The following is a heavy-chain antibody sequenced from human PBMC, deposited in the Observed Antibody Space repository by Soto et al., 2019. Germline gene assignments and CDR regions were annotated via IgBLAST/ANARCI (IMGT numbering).Heavy chain of an antibody. V-gene: IGHV3-23*01. D-gene: IGHD3-16*01. CDR1: GITFSSYV. J-gene: IGHJ4*02. Sequence: EAQLLESGGGLVQSGGSLRVSCTASGITFSSYVMSWVRQAPGGGLGWVSAISGNGIDTYYADSVKGRFTISRDNSKNTLYLQINSLRVEDTAVYYCAKRRGEGYFDNWGQGTLVTVSS. CDR3: AKRRGEGYFDN. CDR2: ISGNGIDT.